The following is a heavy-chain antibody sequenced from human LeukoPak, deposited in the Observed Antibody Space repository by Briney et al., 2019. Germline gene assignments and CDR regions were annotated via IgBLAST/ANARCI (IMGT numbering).Heavy chain of an antibody. D-gene: IGHD5-12*01. CDR1: GDSVSSNSVT. Sequence: SQTLSLTCAISGDSVSSNSVTWNWIRQSPSRGLEWLGRTYYRSTWYNDYAVSVRGRITVNPDTSKNQFSLHLNSVTPEDTAVYYCAKDRKIRGYSGFPDAFDIWGQGTMVTVSS. CDR3: AKDRKIRGYSGFPDAFDI. J-gene: IGHJ3*02. V-gene: IGHV6-1*01. CDR2: TYYRSTWYN.